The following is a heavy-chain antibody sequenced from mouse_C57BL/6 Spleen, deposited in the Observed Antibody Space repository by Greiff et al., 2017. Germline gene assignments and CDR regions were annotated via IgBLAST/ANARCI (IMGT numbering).Heavy chain of an antibody. J-gene: IGHJ3*01. CDR2: LSYSGST. V-gene: IGHV3-1*01. D-gene: IGHD2-4*01. CDR1: GYSITSGYD. Sequence: EVKLVESGPGMVKPSQSLSLTCTFTGYSITSGYDWHWIRHFPGNKLEWMGYLSYSGSTNYNPSLKSRISITHDTSKNHFFLKLNSVTTEDTATYYCARGDYDKFAYWGQGTLVTVSA. CDR3: ARGDYDKFAY.